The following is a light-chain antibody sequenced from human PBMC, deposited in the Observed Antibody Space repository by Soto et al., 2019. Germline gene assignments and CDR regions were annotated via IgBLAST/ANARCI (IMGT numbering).Light chain of an antibody. CDR2: SAS. CDR3: QQCNNWPWT. Sequence: EIVMTQSPATLSVSPGERATLSCRASQSVSSNLAWYQQKPGQAPRLIIYSASTRATGLPARFSGSGSGTEFTLTINSLQSEDFAIYYCQQCNNWPWTFGQGTNVEIK. J-gene: IGKJ1*01. V-gene: IGKV3-15*01. CDR1: QSVSSN.